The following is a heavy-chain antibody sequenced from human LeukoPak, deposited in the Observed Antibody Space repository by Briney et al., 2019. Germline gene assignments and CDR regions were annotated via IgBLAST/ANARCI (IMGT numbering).Heavy chain of an antibody. V-gene: IGHV3-30*18. J-gene: IGHJ5*02. CDR2: ISYDGSNK. Sequence: PGRSLRLSCAASGFTFSSYGMHWVRQAPGKGLEWVAVISYDGSNKYYADSVKGRFTISRDNSKNTLYLQMNSLRAEDTAVYYCAKDRYSSGLNWSDPWGQGTLVTVSS. D-gene: IGHD6-19*01. CDR1: GFTFSSYG. CDR3: AKDRYSSGLNWSDP.